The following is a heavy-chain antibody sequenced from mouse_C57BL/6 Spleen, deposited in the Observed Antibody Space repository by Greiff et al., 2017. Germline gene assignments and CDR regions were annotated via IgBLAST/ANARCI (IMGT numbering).Heavy chain of an antibody. CDR1: GYAFSSSW. V-gene: IGHV1-82*01. CDR2: IYPGDGDT. J-gene: IGHJ2*01. CDR3: ARGPGSEGC. Sequence: VQLQQSGPELVKPGASVKISCKASGYAFSSSWMNWVKQRPGKGLEWIGRIYPGDGDTNYNGKFKGKATLTADKSSSTAYMQLSSLTSEDSAVYFCARGPGSEGCGGQGTTLTVSS.